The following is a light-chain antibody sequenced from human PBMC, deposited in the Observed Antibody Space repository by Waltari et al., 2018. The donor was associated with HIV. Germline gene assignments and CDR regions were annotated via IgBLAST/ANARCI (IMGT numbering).Light chain of an antibody. J-gene: IGKJ2*01. CDR1: ESIDRW. CDR3: LQYNTYFHN. CDR2: QAS. V-gene: IGKV1-5*03. Sequence: IHMTQSPSTLSASVGDRVTITCRASESIDRWLAWYQQQPGKAPKLIVYQASSLEDGVPSRFSASRSGTQFSLTITDLRPEDFATYFCLQYNTYFHNFGQGTKLQIK.